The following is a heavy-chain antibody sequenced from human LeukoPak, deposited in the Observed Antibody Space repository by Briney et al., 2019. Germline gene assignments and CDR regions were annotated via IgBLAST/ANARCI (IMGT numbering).Heavy chain of an antibody. D-gene: IGHD6-19*01. CDR1: GFTFSSYG. V-gene: IGHV3-30*02. J-gene: IGHJ5*02. CDR3: VRAAQKWLLTPLDP. Sequence: GGSLRLSCAASGFTFSSYGMHWVRQAPGKGLEWVTFIRYDGSNKYYADSVKGRFTISRDNSKNTLYLRMNSLRAEDTAVYYCVRAAQKWLLTPLDPWGQGTLVTVSS. CDR2: IRYDGSNK.